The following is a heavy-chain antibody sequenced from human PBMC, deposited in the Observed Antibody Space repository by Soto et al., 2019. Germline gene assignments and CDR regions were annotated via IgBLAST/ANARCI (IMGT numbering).Heavy chain of an antibody. D-gene: IGHD4-4*01. Sequence: GASVKVSCKASGGTFSSYAISWVRQAPGQGLEWMGGIIPIFGTANYAQKFQGRVTITADKSTSTAYMELSSLRSEDTAVYYCARGASTHSNYWHYYYYYGMDVWGQGTTVTVSS. CDR1: GGTFSSYA. CDR3: ARGASTHSNYWHYYYYYGMDV. J-gene: IGHJ6*02. CDR2: IIPIFGTA. V-gene: IGHV1-69*06.